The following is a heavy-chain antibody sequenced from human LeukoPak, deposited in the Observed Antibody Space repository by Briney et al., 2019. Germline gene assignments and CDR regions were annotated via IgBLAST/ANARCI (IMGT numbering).Heavy chain of an antibody. D-gene: IGHD3-10*01. CDR3: ARGQLWIDY. J-gene: IGHJ4*02. CDR2: ISSSGRTI. V-gene: IGHV3-48*03. Sequence: GGSLRLSCGASGFTFSSYEMNWVRRAPGKGLEWVSYISSSGRTIYYADSVKGRFTISRDNAKNSLYLQMNSLRAEDTAVYYCARGQLWIDYWGQGTLVTVSS. CDR1: GFTFSSYE.